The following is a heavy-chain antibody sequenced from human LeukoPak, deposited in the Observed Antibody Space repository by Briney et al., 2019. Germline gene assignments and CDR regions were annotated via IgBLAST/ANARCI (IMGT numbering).Heavy chain of an antibody. CDR3: ARDMSRGGDPRGDY. D-gene: IGHD2-21*02. CDR1: GGTFSSYA. CDR2: IIPIFGTA. V-gene: IGHV1-69*06. J-gene: IGHJ4*02. Sequence: GSSVKVSCKASGGTFSSYAISWVRQAPGQGLEWMGGIIPIFGTANYAQKFQGRVTITADKSTSTAYMELSSLRSEDTAVYYCARDMSRGGDPRGDYWGQGTLVTVSS.